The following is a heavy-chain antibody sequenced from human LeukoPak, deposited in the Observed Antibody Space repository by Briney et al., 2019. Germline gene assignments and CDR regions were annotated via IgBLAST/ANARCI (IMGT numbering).Heavy chain of an antibody. CDR2: IYYSGST. D-gene: IGHD5-18*01. Sequence: SETLSLTRTVSGGSISSSSYYWGWIRQPPGKGLEWIGSIYYSGSTYYNPSLKSRVTISVDTSKNQFSLNLSSVTAADTAVYYCARARGYSYGYPDYWGQGTLVTVSS. CDR1: GGSISSSSYY. CDR3: ARARGYSYGYPDY. V-gene: IGHV4-39*07. J-gene: IGHJ4*02.